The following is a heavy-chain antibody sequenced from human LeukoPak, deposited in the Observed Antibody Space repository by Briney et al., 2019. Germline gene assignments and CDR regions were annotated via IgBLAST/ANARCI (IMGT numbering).Heavy chain of an antibody. D-gene: IGHD2-8*01. CDR3: AKEPSYCTNGVCYSRVFDR. CDR1: GFTFSSYA. Sequence: PGGSLRLSCAASGFTFSSYAMHWVRQAPGKGLEWVAVISYDGSNKYYADSVKGRFTISRDNSKNTLYLQMSGLRAEDTTVYYCAKEPSYCTNGVCYSRVFDRWGQGTLVTVSS. CDR2: ISYDGSNK. J-gene: IGHJ5*02. V-gene: IGHV3-30*04.